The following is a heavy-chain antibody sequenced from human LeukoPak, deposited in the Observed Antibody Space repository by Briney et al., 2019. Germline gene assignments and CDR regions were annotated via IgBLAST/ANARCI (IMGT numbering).Heavy chain of an antibody. V-gene: IGHV1-24*01. CDR1: GYTLTELS. Sequence: ASVKVSCKVSGYTLTELSMHWVRQAPGKGLEWMGGFDPGDGETIYAQKFQGRVTMTEDTSTDTAYMELSSLRSEDTAVYYCATDLILQTTEGAFDIWGQGTMVTVSS. J-gene: IGHJ3*02. D-gene: IGHD2-21*01. CDR2: FDPGDGET. CDR3: ATDLILQTTEGAFDI.